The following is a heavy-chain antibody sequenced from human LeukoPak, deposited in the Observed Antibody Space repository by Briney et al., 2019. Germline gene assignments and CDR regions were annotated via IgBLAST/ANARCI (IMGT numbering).Heavy chain of an antibody. V-gene: IGHV4-34*01. J-gene: IGHJ4*02. D-gene: IGHD2/OR15-2a*01. Sequence: SETLSLTCAVYGGSFSGYFWSWIRQPPGKGLEWIGEINHSGSTNYNPSLKSRVTISVDTSKNQFSLKLSSVTAADTAVYYCARGSLLAIYGVWGQGTLVTVSS. CDR2: INHSGST. CDR3: ARGSLLAIYGV. CDR1: GGSFSGYF.